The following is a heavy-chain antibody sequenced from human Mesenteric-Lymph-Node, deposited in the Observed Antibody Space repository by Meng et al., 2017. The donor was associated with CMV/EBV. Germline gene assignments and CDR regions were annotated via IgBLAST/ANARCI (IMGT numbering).Heavy chain of an antibody. V-gene: IGHV3-13*01. J-gene: IGHJ6*02. CDR2: IGTAGDT. Sequence: LSLTCAASGFTFSSYDMHWVRQATGKGLEWVSAIGTAGDTYYPGSVKGRFTISRENAKNSLYLQMNSLRAGDTAVYYCARDGGNSGIENGMDVWGQGTTVTVSS. CDR1: GFTFSSYD. CDR3: ARDGGNSGIENGMDV. D-gene: IGHD4-23*01.